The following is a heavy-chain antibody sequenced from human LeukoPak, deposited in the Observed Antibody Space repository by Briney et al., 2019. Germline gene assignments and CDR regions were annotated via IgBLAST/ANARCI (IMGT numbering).Heavy chain of an antibody. Sequence: GGSLRLSCAAAGFTFSNYAMTWVRQAPGRGLEWVSSISGSGGSTYYADSVKGRFTISRDNSKNTLYLQMYSLRAEDTAVYYCAKERKVADYWGQGTPVTVSS. CDR3: AKERKVADY. CDR2: ISGSGGST. V-gene: IGHV3-23*01. J-gene: IGHJ4*02. CDR1: GFTFSNYA.